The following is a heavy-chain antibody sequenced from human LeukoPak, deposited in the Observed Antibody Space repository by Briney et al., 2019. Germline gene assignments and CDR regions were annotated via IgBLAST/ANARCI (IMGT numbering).Heavy chain of an antibody. Sequence: SETLSLTCAVSGGSISSGGYSWSWIRQPPGTGLEWIGYIYHSGSTYYNPSLKSRVTISVDRSKNQFSLKLSSVTAADTAVYYCARLRVVLRAFDIWGQGTMVTVSS. V-gene: IGHV4-30-2*01. J-gene: IGHJ3*02. CDR3: ARLRVVLRAFDI. CDR1: GGSISSGGYS. CDR2: IYHSGST. D-gene: IGHD3-3*01.